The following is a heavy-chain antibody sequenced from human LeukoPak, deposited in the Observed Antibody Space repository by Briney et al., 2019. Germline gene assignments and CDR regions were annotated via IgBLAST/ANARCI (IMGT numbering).Heavy chain of an antibody. J-gene: IGHJ4*02. D-gene: IGHD1-1*01. V-gene: IGHV4-59*08. CDR1: GGSISSYY. Sequence: ASETLSLTCTVSGGSISSYYWSWIRQPPGKGLEWIGYIYYSGSTNYNPSLKSRVTISVDTSKNQFSLKLSSVTAADTAVYYCARFGSNSYYFDYWGQGTLVTVSS. CDR2: IYYSGST. CDR3: ARFGSNSYYFDY.